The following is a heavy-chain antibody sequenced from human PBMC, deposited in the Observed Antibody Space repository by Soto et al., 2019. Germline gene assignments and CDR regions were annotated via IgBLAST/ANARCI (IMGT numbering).Heavy chain of an antibody. V-gene: IGHV3-30*03. Sequence: QVQLVESGGGVVQPGRSLRLSCAASGFTFSSYGMHWVRQAPGKGLEWVAVISYDGSNKYYADSVKGRFTISRDNSKKALYLQMNSLSAEETAVYCCASPIYGDYEYYGMDVWGQGTTVTVSS. J-gene: IGHJ6*02. D-gene: IGHD4-17*01. CDR2: ISYDGSNK. CDR3: ASPIYGDYEYYGMDV. CDR1: GFTFSSYG.